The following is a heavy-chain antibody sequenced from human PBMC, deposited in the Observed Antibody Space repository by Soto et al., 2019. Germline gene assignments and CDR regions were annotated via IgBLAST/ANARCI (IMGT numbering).Heavy chain of an antibody. CDR1: GGSISSSSYY. CDR2: IYYSGST. D-gene: IGHD3-10*01. J-gene: IGHJ4*02. CDR3: ARAGGSGSYAVY. Sequence: SETLSLTCTVSGGSISSSSYYWGWIRQPPGKGLEWIGSIYYSGSTYYNPSLKSRVTISVDTSKNQFSLKLSSVTAADTAVYYCARAGGSGSYAVYWGQGTLVTVSS. V-gene: IGHV4-39*07.